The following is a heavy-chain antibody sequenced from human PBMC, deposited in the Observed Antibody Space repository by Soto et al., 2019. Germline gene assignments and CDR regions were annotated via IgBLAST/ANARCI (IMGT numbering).Heavy chain of an antibody. D-gene: IGHD6-19*01. CDR1: GYTFTSYG. V-gene: IGHV1-18*01. J-gene: IGHJ4*02. Sequence: ASVKVSCKASGYTFTSYGISWVRQAPGQGLEWMGWISAYNGNTNYAQKLQGRVTMTTDTSTSTAYMELRSLRSDDTAVYYCARRRRLHWLVDVVDYWGQGTLVTVSS. CDR2: ISAYNGNT. CDR3: ARRRRLHWLVDVVDY.